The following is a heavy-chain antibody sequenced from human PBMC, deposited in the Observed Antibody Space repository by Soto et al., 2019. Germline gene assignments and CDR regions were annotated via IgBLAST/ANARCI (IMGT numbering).Heavy chain of an antibody. CDR3: ARGWGIAAPGPNWFDP. CDR2: INPNSGGT. CDR1: GYGLSGYY. J-gene: IGHJ5*02. V-gene: IGHV1-2*02. Sequence: RASVKVSCKASGYGLSGYYLHWVRQAPGQGPEWMGWINPNSGGTKYVQKFQGRVTMTRDTSISTVYLELSRLRSDDTAVYYCARGWGIAAPGPNWFDPWGQGTLVTVSS. D-gene: IGHD6-13*01.